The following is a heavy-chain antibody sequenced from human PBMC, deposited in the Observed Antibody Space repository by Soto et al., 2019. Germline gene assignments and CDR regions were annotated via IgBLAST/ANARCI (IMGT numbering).Heavy chain of an antibody. J-gene: IGHJ4*02. V-gene: IGHV4-61*01. CDR3: ANDGGAAAGASD. CDR1: GGSVSSGSYY. Sequence: QVQLQESGPGLVKPSETLSLTCTVSGGSVSSGSYYWSWIRQPPGKGLEWIGYIYYSGSTNYNPSRKGRVTISVDTSKNQFSLKLSSVTAADTAVYYCANDGGAAAGASDWGQGTLVTVSS. CDR2: IYYSGST. D-gene: IGHD6-13*01.